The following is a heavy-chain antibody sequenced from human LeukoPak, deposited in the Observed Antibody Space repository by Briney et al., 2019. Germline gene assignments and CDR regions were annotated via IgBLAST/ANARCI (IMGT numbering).Heavy chain of an antibody. CDR3: AKADAGYYRPLDY. Sequence: PGGSLRLSCAASGFTFSSYAMSWVRQAPGKGLEWVSAISGSGGSTYYADSVKGQFTISRDNSKNTLYLQMNSLRAEDTAVYYCAKADAGYYRPLDYWGQGTLVTVSS. J-gene: IGHJ4*02. D-gene: IGHD3-9*01. CDR1: GFTFSSYA. CDR2: ISGSGGST. V-gene: IGHV3-23*01.